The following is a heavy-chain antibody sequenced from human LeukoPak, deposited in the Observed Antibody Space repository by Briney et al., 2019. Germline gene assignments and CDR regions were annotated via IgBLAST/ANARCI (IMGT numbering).Heavy chain of an antibody. D-gene: IGHD3-10*01. V-gene: IGHV3-30*02. CDR3: AAGAV. CDR1: GFSFSSYG. Sequence: GGSLRLSCAASGFSFSSYGMHWVRQAPGKGLEWVAFIRYDGSDKYYADSVKGRFTISRDNSKKTLYMQMNSLRPEDTAVYYCAAGAVWGQGTLVTVSS. CDR2: IRYDGSDK. J-gene: IGHJ4*02.